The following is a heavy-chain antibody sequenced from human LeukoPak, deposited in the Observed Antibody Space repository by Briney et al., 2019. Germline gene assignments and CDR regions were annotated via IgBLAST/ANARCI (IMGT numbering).Heavy chain of an antibody. V-gene: IGHV1-18*01. CDR1: GYTFISYG. CDR3: ASMGGYYPSYYFDY. Sequence: ASVKVSCKASGYTFISYGITWVRQAPGQGLEWLGWISAYYGNIDYAQKLQGRVTLTTDTSTSTAYMEVRSLRSDDTAVYYCASMGGYYPSYYFDYWGQGTLVTVSS. CDR2: ISAYYGNI. D-gene: IGHD3-3*01. J-gene: IGHJ4*02.